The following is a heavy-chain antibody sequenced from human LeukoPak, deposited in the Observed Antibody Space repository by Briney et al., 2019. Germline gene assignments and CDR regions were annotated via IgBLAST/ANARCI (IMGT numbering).Heavy chain of an antibody. CDR1: GFTFTNYN. J-gene: IGHJ6*03. CDR3: AREYYSYHMDG. CDR2: ITSGSRYI. Sequence: PGGSLRLSCAASGFTFTNYNMNWVRQAPGKGLEWVSSITSGSRYIYYGDSVKGRFTISRDNAKNSLFLQMNSLRADDTAVYYCAREYYSYHMDGWGKGTTVTVSS. V-gene: IGHV3-21*01.